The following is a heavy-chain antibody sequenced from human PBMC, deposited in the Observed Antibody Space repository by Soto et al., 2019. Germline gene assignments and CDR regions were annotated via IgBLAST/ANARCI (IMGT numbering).Heavy chain of an antibody. CDR1: GYTFTTYH. D-gene: IGHD2-2*01. CDR2: IDPIAGNT. CDR3: VRGYCTSSASCEGDFEH. V-gene: IGHV1-46*01. J-gene: IGHJ1*01. Sequence: QVQLVQSGAEGKEPGASVKISCKASGYTFTTYHIHWVRQAPGQGLDWMGMIDPIAGNTGYARKFEDRVARTGDTSTGTAYIAVNMLIFDVRAMYFCVRGYCTSSASCEGDFEHWGQGTLVTVSS.